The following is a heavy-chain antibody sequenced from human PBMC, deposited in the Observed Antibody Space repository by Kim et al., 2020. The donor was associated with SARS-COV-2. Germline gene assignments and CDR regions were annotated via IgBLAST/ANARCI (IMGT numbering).Heavy chain of an antibody. CDR1: GLTVGDYW. CDR3: LGSGTYSY. CDR2: TSPDGTGK. D-gene: IGHD1-26*01. Sequence: GGSLRLSCAASGLTVGDYWMNWVRQAPGKGLEWVANTSPDGTGKQYVDSVKGRFTISRDNAKNSLYLQMNNLRVDDTALYYCLGSGTYSYWGLGTLVTV. J-gene: IGHJ4*02. V-gene: IGHV3-7*01.